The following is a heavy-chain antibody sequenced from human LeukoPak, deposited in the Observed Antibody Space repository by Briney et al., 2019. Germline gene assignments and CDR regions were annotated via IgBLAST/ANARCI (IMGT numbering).Heavy chain of an antibody. CDR2: INTDGSSA. J-gene: IGHJ4*02. V-gene: IGHV3-74*01. CDR1: GFTFSSYW. Sequence: GGSLRLSCAAAGFTFSSYWMHWVRQAPGKGLVWVSRINTDGSSAIYADSVKGRFTISRDNAKNTLYLQMNSLRADDTAVYACARGNEWAFDYWAQGTLVTVSS. CDR3: ARGNEWAFDY. D-gene: IGHD1-26*01.